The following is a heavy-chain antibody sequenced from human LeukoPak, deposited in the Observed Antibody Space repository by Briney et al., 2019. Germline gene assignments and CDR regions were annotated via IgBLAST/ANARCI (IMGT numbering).Heavy chain of an antibody. J-gene: IGHJ4*02. CDR2: INSDGRST. D-gene: IGHD4-11*01. V-gene: IGHV3-74*01. CDR1: GFTFSNYW. CDR3: ARIGKTVTTIDY. Sequence: PGGSLRLSCAASGFTFSNYWMHWVRQAPGKGLVWVSRINSDGRSTSYADSVKGRFTISRDSAKNTLYLQMNSLRAEDTAVYYCARIGKTVTTIDYWGQGTLVTVSS.